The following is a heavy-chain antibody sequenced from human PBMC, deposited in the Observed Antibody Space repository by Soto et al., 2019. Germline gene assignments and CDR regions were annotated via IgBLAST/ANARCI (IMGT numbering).Heavy chain of an antibody. Sequence: EVQLVESGGGLVQPGGSLRLSCAASGFSFSDYSMHWVRQAPGEGLVWVSPITRGGGNTNYADSVKGRFTISRDNAKNTLYVQVNSVRGEETAVYYCARGAGCYYYFDYWGQGTLVTVSS. CDR1: GFSFSDYS. D-gene: IGHD3-22*01. V-gene: IGHV3-74*02. CDR2: ITRGGGNT. J-gene: IGHJ4*02. CDR3: ARGAGCYYYFDY.